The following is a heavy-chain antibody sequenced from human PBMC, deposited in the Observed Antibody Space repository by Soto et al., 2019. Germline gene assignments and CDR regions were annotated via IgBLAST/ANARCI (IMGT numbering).Heavy chain of an antibody. CDR2: INPSGGST. Sequence: ASVKVSWKASGYTFTRYYMHWVRQAPGQGLEWMGIINPSGGSTSYAQKFQGRVTMTRDTSTSTVYMELSSLRSEDTAVYYCARAQAIFGVVSHYYYYGMDVWGQGTTVTVSS. CDR3: ARAQAIFGVVSHYYYYGMDV. J-gene: IGHJ6*02. V-gene: IGHV1-46*01. CDR1: GYTFTRYY. D-gene: IGHD3-3*01.